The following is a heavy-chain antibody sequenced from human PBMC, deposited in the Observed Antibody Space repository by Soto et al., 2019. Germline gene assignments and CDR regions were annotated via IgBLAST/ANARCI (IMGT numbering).Heavy chain of an antibody. Sequence: QVLLVQSGAEVKKPGASVQISCKASGYTFTTFDIHWVRQAPGQRLEWMGYINANNGNAKYSQRFQGRATFTRDTSAPTGYMDLSSLISEETALYYCVVSRGWWAFHHWGQGTLVTVSS. CDR1: GYTFTTFD. J-gene: IGHJ4*02. CDR2: INANNGNA. D-gene: IGHD6-13*01. V-gene: IGHV1-3*01. CDR3: VVSRGWWAFHH.